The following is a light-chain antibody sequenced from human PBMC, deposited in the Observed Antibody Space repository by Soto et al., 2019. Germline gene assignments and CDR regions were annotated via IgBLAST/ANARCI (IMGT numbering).Light chain of an antibody. CDR2: FSY. CDR3: AAWDDSLNGVV. CDR1: SSNIGSNT. Sequence: QAVVTQPPSASGTPGQRVTISCSGSSSNIGSNTVNWYQQLPGTAPKLLIYFSYQRPSGVPDRFSGSTSGTSASLAISGLQSEDEADYYCAAWDDSLNGVVFGGGTKLTVL. V-gene: IGLV1-44*01. J-gene: IGLJ2*01.